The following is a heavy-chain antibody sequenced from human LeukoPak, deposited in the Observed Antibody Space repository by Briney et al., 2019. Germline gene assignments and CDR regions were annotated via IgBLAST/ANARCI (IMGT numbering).Heavy chain of an antibody. CDR1: GGSFSGYY. V-gene: IGHV4-34*01. CDR2: INHSGST. J-gene: IGHJ3*02. D-gene: IGHD3-10*01. Sequence: PSETLSLTCAVYGGSFSGYYWSWIRQPPGKGLEWIGEINHSGSTNYNPSLKSRVTISVDTSKNQFSLKLSSVTAADTAVYYCARVHYYDSWGQGTMVTVSS. CDR3: ARVHYYDS.